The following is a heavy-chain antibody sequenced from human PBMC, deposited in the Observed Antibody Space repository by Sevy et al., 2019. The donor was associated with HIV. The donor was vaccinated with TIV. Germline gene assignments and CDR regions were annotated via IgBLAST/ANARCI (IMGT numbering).Heavy chain of an antibody. CDR1: GYTFTGYC. Sequence: ASVKVSCKASGYTFTGYCMHWVRQAPGQGLEWMGWINPNSGGTNYAQKFQGRVTMTRDTSISTAYMELSRLRSDDTAVYYCARDPYPIAAAGTSDGAFDIWGQGTMVTVSS. CDR2: INPNSGGT. J-gene: IGHJ3*02. CDR3: ARDPYPIAAAGTSDGAFDI. V-gene: IGHV1-2*02. D-gene: IGHD6-13*01.